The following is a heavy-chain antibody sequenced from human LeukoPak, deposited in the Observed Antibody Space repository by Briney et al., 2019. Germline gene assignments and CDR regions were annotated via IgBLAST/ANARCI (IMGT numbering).Heavy chain of an antibody. J-gene: IGHJ4*02. CDR2: ISYDGRNK. D-gene: IGHD6-6*01. CDR1: GFTFSRSG. CDR3: AKDRSSSWSLDY. Sequence: PGRSLRLSCAASGFTFSRSGMHWVRQAPGKGLEWVAVISYDGRNKHHADSVTGRFTISRDNSKNTLYLQMNSLRAEDTAVYYCAKDRSSSWSLDYWGQGTLVTLSS. V-gene: IGHV3-30*18.